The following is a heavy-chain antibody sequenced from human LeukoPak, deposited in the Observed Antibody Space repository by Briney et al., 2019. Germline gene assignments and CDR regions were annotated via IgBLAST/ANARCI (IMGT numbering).Heavy chain of an antibody. CDR2: INPNSGGT. Sequence: ASVKVSCKASGYTFTGYYMHWVRQAPGQGLEWMGWINPNSGGTNYAQKFQGRVTMTRDTSISTAYMELSRLRSDDTAVYYCASQDYDILTGYRNWFDPWGQGTLVIVSS. CDR3: ASQDYDILTGYRNWFDP. CDR1: GYTFTGYY. V-gene: IGHV1-2*02. D-gene: IGHD3-9*01. J-gene: IGHJ5*02.